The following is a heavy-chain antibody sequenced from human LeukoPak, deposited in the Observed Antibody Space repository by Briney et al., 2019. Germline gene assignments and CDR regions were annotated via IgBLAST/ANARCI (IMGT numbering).Heavy chain of an antibody. CDR3: ARISTAVAGADY. Sequence: GGSLRLSCGAFGFTFSRSWMSWVRQAPGKGLEWVANIKQGESETYYVDSVKGRFTVSRDNTKNSLYLQMDSLRAEDTAVYYCARISTAVAGADYWGQGTLVTVSS. D-gene: IGHD6-19*01. CDR2: IKQGESET. J-gene: IGHJ4*02. CDR1: GFTFSRSW. V-gene: IGHV3-7*01.